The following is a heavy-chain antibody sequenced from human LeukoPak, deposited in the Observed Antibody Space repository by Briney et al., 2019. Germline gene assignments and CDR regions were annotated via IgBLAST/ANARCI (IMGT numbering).Heavy chain of an antibody. Sequence: GGSLRLSCAASGFTFISYGMHWVRQAPGKGLEWVAFIRYDGSNKYYADSVKGRFTISRDNSKNTLYLQMNSLRAEDTAVYYCARALYRQHIVVVNAKNYWYFDLWGRGTLVTVSS. J-gene: IGHJ2*01. D-gene: IGHD2-21*01. CDR3: ARALYRQHIVVVNAKNYWYFDL. CDR1: GFTFISYG. CDR2: IRYDGSNK. V-gene: IGHV3-30*02.